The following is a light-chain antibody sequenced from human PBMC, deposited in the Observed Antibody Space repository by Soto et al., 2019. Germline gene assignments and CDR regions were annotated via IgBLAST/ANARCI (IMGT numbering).Light chain of an antibody. CDR2: DVS. V-gene: IGLV2-14*01. CDR1: SSDVGGYNY. Sequence: QSVLTQPASVSGSPGRSITISCTGTSSDVGGYNYVSLYQQHPGKAPKLMIYDVSNRPSGFSNRFSGSKSGNTASLTISGLQAEDEADYYCSSYTSSSTPYVFGTGTKVNVL. J-gene: IGLJ1*01. CDR3: SSYTSSSTPYV.